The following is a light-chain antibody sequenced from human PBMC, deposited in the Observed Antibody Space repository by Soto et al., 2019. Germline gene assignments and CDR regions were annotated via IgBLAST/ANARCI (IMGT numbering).Light chain of an antibody. V-gene: IGKV1-39*01. J-gene: IGKJ5*01. CDR2: AVS. CDR1: QSITSY. Sequence: DIQMTQSPSSLSASVGDRVTITCRASQSITSYLNWYQQKPGKAPNLLMYAVSSLQSGVPSRFSGSGSGTDFTLTISGLQPEDSATYYCQQSYSTPITFGQGTRLEIK. CDR3: QQSYSTPIT.